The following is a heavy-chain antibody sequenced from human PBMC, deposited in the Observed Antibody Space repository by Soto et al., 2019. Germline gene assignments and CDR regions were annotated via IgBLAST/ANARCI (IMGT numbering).Heavy chain of an antibody. D-gene: IGHD3-10*01. J-gene: IGHJ5*02. V-gene: IGHV3-73*01. Sequence: GGSLRLSCAASGFTFSGSAMHWVRQASGKGLEWVGRIRSKANSYATAYAASVKGRFTISRDDSKNTAYLQMNSLKTEDTAVYYCTTGLWFGVNWFDPWGQGTLVTVSS. CDR2: IRSKANSYAT. CDR1: GFTFSGSA. CDR3: TTGLWFGVNWFDP.